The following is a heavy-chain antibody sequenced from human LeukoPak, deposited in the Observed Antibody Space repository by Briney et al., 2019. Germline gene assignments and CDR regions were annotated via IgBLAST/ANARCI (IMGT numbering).Heavy chain of an antibody. J-gene: IGHJ4*02. D-gene: IGHD3-22*01. CDR2: IRYDGSNK. CDR3: AKGYDSSGYYSPLDY. V-gene: IGHV3-30*02. Sequence: GGSLRLSCAASGFTFSSYGMHWVRQAPGKGLEWVAFIRYDGSNKYYADSVKGRFTISRDNCKNTLYLQMNSLRAEDTAVYYCAKGYDSSGYYSPLDYWGQGTLVTVSS. CDR1: GFTFSSYG.